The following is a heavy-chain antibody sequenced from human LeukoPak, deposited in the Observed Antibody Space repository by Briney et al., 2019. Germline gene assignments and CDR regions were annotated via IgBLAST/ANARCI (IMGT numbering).Heavy chain of an antibody. Sequence: GGSLRLSCAASGFTFSSYWMHWVRQAPGKGLVWVSRINTDGSSTSYADSVKGRFTISRDNAKNTLYPQMNSLRADDTAVYYRARVGSAYPSYFDYWGQGTLVTVSS. CDR3: ARVGSAYPSYFDY. CDR1: GFTFSSYW. CDR2: INTDGSST. V-gene: IGHV3-74*01. D-gene: IGHD6-19*01. J-gene: IGHJ4*02.